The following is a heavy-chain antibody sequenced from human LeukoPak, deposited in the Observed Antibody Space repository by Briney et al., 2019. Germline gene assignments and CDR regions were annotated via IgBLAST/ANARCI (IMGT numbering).Heavy chain of an antibody. CDR3: ARTKTVTNIEYFHY. CDR2: INSNTGGT. V-gene: IGHV1-2*02. Sequence: ASVKVSFKASGYPFTDYYLHWVRQAPGQGLEWMGWINSNTGGTTYAQKFQGRVTMTRDTSISTAYMELSRLTSDDTAVYFCARTKTVTNIEYFHYWGQGTLVTVSS. D-gene: IGHD4-17*01. J-gene: IGHJ1*01. CDR1: GYPFTDYY.